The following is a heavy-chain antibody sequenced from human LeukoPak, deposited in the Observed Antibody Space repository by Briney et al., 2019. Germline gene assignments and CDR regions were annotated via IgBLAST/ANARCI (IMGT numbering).Heavy chain of an antibody. Sequence: GGSLRLSCAASEFTFSFYDMNWVRQAPGKGLEWVSYISSSGTTIYYADSVKGRFTISRDNAKNSLFLQMNSLRAEDTAVYYCANFRMTSDFDLWGQGTLLTVSS. CDR1: EFTFSFYD. CDR3: ANFRMTSDFDL. J-gene: IGHJ4*02. V-gene: IGHV3-48*03. CDR2: ISSSGTTI.